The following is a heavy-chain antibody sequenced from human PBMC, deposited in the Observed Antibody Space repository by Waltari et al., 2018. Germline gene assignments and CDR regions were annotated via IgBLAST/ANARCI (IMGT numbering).Heavy chain of an antibody. CDR3: AKDCGGDCYLNWFDP. Sequence: EVQLLESGGGLVQPGGSLRLSCAASGFTFSSYAMSWVRQAPGKGLEWVSAISGSGGSTYYVDSVKGRFTISRDNSKNTLYLQMNSLRAEDTAVYYCAKDCGGDCYLNWFDPWGQGTLVTVSA. J-gene: IGHJ5*02. CDR1: GFTFSSYA. V-gene: IGHV3-23*01. CDR2: ISGSGGST. D-gene: IGHD2-21*01.